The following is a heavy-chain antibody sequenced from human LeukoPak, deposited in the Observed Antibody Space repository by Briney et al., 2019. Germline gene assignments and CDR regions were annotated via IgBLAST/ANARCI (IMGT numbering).Heavy chain of an antibody. J-gene: IGHJ4*02. D-gene: IGHD3-22*01. V-gene: IGHV1-18*01. Sequence: ASVKVSCKASGYTFTSYAISWVRQAPGQGLEWLGWINTYNADAKYPQKLQGRVTLTTDTSTSTAYMELWSLRSDDTAVYYCARYHSISGHYYFDYWGQGTLVTVSS. CDR2: INTYNADA. CDR3: ARYHSISGHYYFDY. CDR1: GYTFTSYA.